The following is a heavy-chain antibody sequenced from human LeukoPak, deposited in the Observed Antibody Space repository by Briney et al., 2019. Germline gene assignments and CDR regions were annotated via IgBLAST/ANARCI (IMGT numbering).Heavy chain of an antibody. D-gene: IGHD6-6*01. CDR3: AKPTEHSSSSFSGKAYYYGMDV. CDR1: GFTFSSYA. V-gene: IGHV3-23*01. CDR2: ISGSGGST. Sequence: PGGSLRLSCAASGFTFSSYAMSWVRQAPGKGLEWVSAISGSGGSTYYADSVKGRFTISRDNSKNTLYLQMNSLRAEDTAVYYCAKPTEHSSSSFSGKAYYYGMDVWGQGTTVTASS. J-gene: IGHJ6*02.